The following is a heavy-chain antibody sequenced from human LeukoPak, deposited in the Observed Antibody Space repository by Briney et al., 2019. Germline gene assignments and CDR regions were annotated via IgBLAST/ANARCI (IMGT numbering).Heavy chain of an antibody. D-gene: IGHD5-18*01. V-gene: IGHV1-18*01. CDR2: ISAYNGNT. Sequence: ASVKVSCKASGYTFTSYGISWVRQAPGQGLEWMGWISAYNGNTNYAQKLQGRLTMTTDTSSSTAYMELSSLRSEDTAVYYCARGGGGYSYGPGDYWGQGTLVTVSS. CDR1: GYTFTSYG. J-gene: IGHJ4*02. CDR3: ARGGGGYSYGPGDY.